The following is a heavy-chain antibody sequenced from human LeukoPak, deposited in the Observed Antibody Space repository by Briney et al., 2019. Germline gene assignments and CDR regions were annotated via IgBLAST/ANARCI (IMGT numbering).Heavy chain of an antibody. J-gene: IGHJ4*02. V-gene: IGHV3-30-3*01. CDR3: ASSLAYCGGDCYAHY. Sequence: GGSLRLSCAASGFTFSSYAMHWVRQAPGKGLEWVAVISYDGSNKYYADSVKGRFTISRDNAKNSLYLQMNSLRAEDTAVYYCASSLAYCGGDCYAHYWGQGTLVTVSS. CDR2: ISYDGSNK. CDR1: GFTFSSYA. D-gene: IGHD2-21*02.